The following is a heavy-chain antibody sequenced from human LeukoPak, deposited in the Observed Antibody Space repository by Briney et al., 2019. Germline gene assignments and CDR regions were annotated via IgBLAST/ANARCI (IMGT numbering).Heavy chain of an antibody. V-gene: IGHV3-13*01. CDR3: ARLNSGWGIPDY. CDR1: GFIFGDYD. D-gene: IGHD6-25*01. CDR2: VGATGDT. J-gene: IGHJ4*02. Sequence: PGGSLRLSCSASGFIFGDYDMYWVRQVAGEGLEWVSGVGATGDTSYPDSVKGRFTISRDNAKNSLYLQMNSLRVGDTAIYYCARLNSGWGIPDYWGQGILVAVSS.